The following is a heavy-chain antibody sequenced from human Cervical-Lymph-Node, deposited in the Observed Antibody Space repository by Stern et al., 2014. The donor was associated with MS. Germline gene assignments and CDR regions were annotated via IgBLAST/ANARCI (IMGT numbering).Heavy chain of an antibody. Sequence: VQLVESGPGLVKPSETLSLTCTVSGGSISGYECSWIRQPPGKGLEWIGHIYYSGSTNYIPSLKSRVSISIDTPKNQFSLKLSSVTAADTAVYYCARSRDAYSPLDYWGQGALVTVSS. CDR2: IYYSGST. V-gene: IGHV4-59*01. D-gene: IGHD5-24*01. CDR3: ARSRDAYSPLDY. J-gene: IGHJ4*02. CDR1: GGSISGYE.